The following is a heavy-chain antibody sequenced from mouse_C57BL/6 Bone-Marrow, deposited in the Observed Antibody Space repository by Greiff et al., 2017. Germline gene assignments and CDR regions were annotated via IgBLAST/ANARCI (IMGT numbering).Heavy chain of an antibody. CDR1: GYTFTSYT. D-gene: IGHD2-2*01. Sequence: VQLQQSGAELARPGASVKMSCKASGYTFTSYTMHWVKQRPGQGLEWIGYINTSSGYTKYNQKFKDKATLTADKYSSTAYMQLGSLTSEESAVYYSARRWLRPWFAYWGQGTLVTVSA. V-gene: IGHV1-4*01. J-gene: IGHJ3*01. CDR3: ARRWLRPWFAY. CDR2: INTSSGYT.